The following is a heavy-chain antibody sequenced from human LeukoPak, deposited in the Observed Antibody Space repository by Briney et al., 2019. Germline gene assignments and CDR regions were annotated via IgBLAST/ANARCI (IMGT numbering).Heavy chain of an antibody. CDR1: GGSFSGYY. CDR2: INHSGST. D-gene: IGHD7-27*01. Sequence: SETLSLTCAVYGGSFSGYYWSWIRQPPGKGLEWIGEINHSGSTNYNPSLKSRVTISVDTSKNQFSLKLSSVTAADTAVYYCARGTLTGSIYYYYYYYMDVWGKGTTVTVSS. J-gene: IGHJ6*03. V-gene: IGHV4-34*01. CDR3: ARGTLTGSIYYYYYYYMDV.